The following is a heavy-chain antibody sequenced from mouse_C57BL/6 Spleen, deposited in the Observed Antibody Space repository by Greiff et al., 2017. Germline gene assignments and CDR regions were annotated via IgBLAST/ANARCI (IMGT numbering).Heavy chain of an antibody. CDR1: GYAFSSSW. CDR3: ARSDDYDRVGYAMDY. CDR2: IYPGDGDT. V-gene: IGHV1-82*01. J-gene: IGHJ4*01. Sequence: VQLQQSGPELVKPGASVKISCKASGYAFSSSWMNWVKQRPGKGLEWIGRIYPGDGDTNYNGKFKGKATLTADKSSSTAYMQLSSLTSEDSAVYFCARSDDYDRVGYAMDYWGQGTSVTVSS. D-gene: IGHD2-4*01.